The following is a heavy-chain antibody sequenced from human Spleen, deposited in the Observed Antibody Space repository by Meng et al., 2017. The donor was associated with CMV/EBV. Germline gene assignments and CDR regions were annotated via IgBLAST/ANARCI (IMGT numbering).Heavy chain of an antibody. CDR3: ARAAPRITMIVAPYWFDP. V-gene: IGHV1-46*01. CDR2: INPSGGST. D-gene: IGHD3-22*01. CDR1: GYTFTSYY. J-gene: IGHJ5*02. Sequence: QVQMVQPGAEVKKPGASRKVSCKASGYTFTSYYMHWVRQAPGQGLEWMGIINPSGGSTSYAQKFQGRVTMTRDTSTSTVYMELSSLRSEDTAVYYCARAAPRITMIVAPYWFDPWGQGTLVTVSS.